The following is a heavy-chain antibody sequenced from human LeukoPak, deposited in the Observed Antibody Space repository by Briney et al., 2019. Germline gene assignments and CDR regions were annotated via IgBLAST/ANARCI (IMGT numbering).Heavy chain of an antibody. Sequence: SETLSLTCTISGDSINSLDLWSWVRQPPGKGLEWIGEMYLSGTTHSNPSVKSRVTISIDKSKNQFFLNLSSVTAADTAVYYCAGLVGRYSSGLYYYYFDYWGQGTLVTVSS. D-gene: IGHD3-22*01. CDR3: AGLVGRYSSGLYYYYFDY. CDR2: MYLSGTT. V-gene: IGHV4-4*02. CDR1: GDSINSLDL. J-gene: IGHJ4*02.